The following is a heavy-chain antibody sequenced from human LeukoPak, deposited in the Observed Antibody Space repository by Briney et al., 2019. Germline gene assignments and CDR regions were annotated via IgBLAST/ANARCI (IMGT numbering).Heavy chain of an antibody. J-gene: IGHJ4*02. Sequence: ASVKVSCKASGYTFTIYYMHWVRQAPGQGLEWMGIINPSGGSTSYAQKFQGRVTMTRDTSTSTVYMELSSLRSEDTAVYYCARVGASTVTTVYWGQGTLVTVSS. CDR3: ARVGASTVTTVY. D-gene: IGHD4-17*01. CDR2: INPSGGST. CDR1: GYTFTIYY. V-gene: IGHV1-46*01.